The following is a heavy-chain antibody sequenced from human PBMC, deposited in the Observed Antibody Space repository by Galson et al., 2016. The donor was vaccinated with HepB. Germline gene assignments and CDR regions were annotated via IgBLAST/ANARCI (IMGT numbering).Heavy chain of an antibody. CDR2: LSISSSTI. V-gene: IGHV3-48*02. J-gene: IGHJ6*02. CDR3: ARGLLYFDWYQLEGYGMDV. D-gene: IGHD3-9*01. CDR1: GFTFSSYS. Sequence: SLRLSCAASGFTFSSYSMNWVRQAPGKGLEWVSFLSISSSTIYYSDSVKGRFTVSRDNGKNSLYLQMNSLRDEDTAVYYCARGLLYFDWYQLEGYGMDVWGQGTTVTVSS.